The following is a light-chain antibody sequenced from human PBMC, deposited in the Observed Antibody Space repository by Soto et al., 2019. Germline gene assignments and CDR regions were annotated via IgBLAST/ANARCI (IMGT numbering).Light chain of an antibody. V-gene: IGKV3-20*01. CDR1: QSASNN. J-gene: IGKJ1*01. CDR3: QQCDGTSWT. CDR2: GAS. Sequence: EFVLTQSPGTLSLSPGEKATLSCRASQSASNNLALFQQKPGQVPRLLIYGASNRATGVSARFSGSGSGTNFTLTINRLEPEDFAVYYCQQCDGTSWTFGQGTKVDIK.